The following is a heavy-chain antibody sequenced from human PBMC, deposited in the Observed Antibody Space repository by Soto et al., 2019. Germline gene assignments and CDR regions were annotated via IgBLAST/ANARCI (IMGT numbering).Heavy chain of an antibody. CDR1: GGSFSGYY. J-gene: IGHJ5*02. V-gene: IGHV4-34*01. CDR2: INHSGST. D-gene: IGHD4-17*01. Sequence: SETLSLTCAVYGGSFSGYYWSWIRQPPGKGLEWIGEINHSGSTNYNPSLKSRVTISVDTSKNQFSLKLSSVTAADTAVYYCARAHRGDYVLVGARGWFDPWGQGTLVTVSS. CDR3: ARAHRGDYVLVGARGWFDP.